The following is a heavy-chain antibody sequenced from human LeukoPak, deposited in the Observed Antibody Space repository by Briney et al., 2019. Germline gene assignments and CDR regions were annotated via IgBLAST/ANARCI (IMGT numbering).Heavy chain of an antibody. Sequence: SETLSLTCAVSGYSISSGYYWDWIRQPPGKGLEWIGSIYHSGSTYYNPSLKSRVTISVDTSKNQFSLKLSSVTAADTAVYYCAGADTIFGAGPGWWGQGTLVTVSS. CDR3: AGADTIFGAGPGW. V-gene: IGHV4-38-2*01. J-gene: IGHJ4*02. CDR2: IYHSGST. D-gene: IGHD3-3*01. CDR1: GYSISSGYY.